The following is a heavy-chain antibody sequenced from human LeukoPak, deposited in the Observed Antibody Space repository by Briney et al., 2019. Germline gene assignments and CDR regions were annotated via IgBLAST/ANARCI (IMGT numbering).Heavy chain of an antibody. CDR3: ARGMSSGYDFDY. J-gene: IGHJ4*02. CDR2: IKQDGSEK. CDR1: GFTFSSYW. Sequence: GGSLRLSCAASGFTFSSYWMTWVRQAPGKGLEWVANIKQDGSEKYYVDSVKGRFTISRDNAKNSLYLQMNSLRAEDAAVYYCARGMSSGYDFDYWGQGTLVTVSS. D-gene: IGHD5-12*01. V-gene: IGHV3-7*01.